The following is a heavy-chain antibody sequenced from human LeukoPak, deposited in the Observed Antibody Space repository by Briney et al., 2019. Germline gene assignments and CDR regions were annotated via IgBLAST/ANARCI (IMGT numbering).Heavy chain of an antibody. V-gene: IGHV5-51*01. Sequence: GESLKISCKGSGYSFSSYWIGWVRQMPGRGLEWMGIIYPGDSDTRYSPSFQGQVTISADQSVSTAYLQWSSLKASDTAMYYCARRETPKNYIAVADNDAFDTWGQGTMVTVSS. CDR3: ARRETPKNYIAVADNDAFDT. CDR2: IYPGDSDT. D-gene: IGHD6-19*01. CDR1: GYSFSSYW. J-gene: IGHJ3*02.